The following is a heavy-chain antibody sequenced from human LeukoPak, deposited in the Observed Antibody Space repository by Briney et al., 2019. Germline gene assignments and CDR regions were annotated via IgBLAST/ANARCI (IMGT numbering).Heavy chain of an antibody. Sequence: SGPTLVNPPQTLTLTCTFSGFSFRTHGKGVGWIRQPPGKALEWLTLSYWNDDKSYSPSLKSRLTITSDTSKNQVVLTLTNMDPVDTATYYCAHRRVATNPAYFDYWGQGTLVTVSS. CDR2: SYWNDDK. CDR1: GFSFRTHGKG. J-gene: IGHJ4*02. CDR3: AHRRVATNPAYFDY. D-gene: IGHD5-24*01. V-gene: IGHV2-5*01.